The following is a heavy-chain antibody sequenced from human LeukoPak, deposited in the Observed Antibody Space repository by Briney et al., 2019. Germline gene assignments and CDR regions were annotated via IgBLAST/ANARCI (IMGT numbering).Heavy chain of an antibody. CDR3: ARGGRYSSSWYDPYYYYYMDV. CDR1: GFTFSSYS. Sequence: PGGSLRLSCAASGFTFSSYSMNWVRQAPGKGLEWVSYISSSSSTIYYADSVKGRFTISRDNAKNSLYLQMNSLRAEDTTVYYCARGGRYSSSWYDPYYYYYMDVWGKGTTVTISS. CDR2: ISSSSSTI. D-gene: IGHD6-13*01. V-gene: IGHV3-48*04. J-gene: IGHJ6*03.